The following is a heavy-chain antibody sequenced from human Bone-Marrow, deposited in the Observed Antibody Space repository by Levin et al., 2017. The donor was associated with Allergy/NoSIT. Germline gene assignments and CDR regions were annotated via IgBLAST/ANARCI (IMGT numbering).Heavy chain of an antibody. CDR3: ASRLTASGGLDV. J-gene: IGHJ6*02. V-gene: IGHV3-30*03. Sequence: PGGSLRLSCVASGFSLTHYGMYWVRQAPGKGLEWVAVISYDGSDIYYADSVKGRFTMSRDNSRRSAYLQMNSLRDEDTATYYCASRLTASGGLDVWGHGTTVTVSS. D-gene: IGHD5-18*01. CDR1: GFSLTHYG. CDR2: ISYDGSDI.